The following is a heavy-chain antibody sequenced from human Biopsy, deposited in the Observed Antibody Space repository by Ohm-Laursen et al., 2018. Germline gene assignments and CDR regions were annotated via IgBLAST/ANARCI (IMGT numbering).Heavy chain of an antibody. V-gene: IGHV1-2*02. CDR2: INTKRGAT. CDR1: ASTFPAFS. Sequence: SEKVSCPPSASTFPAFSVHWLRQAPGHGLGLMGWINTKRGATDYPQNLQGRDSMTRDTSISTAYMDLSRLRSDDTSVYYCARGRRHCSGTCSRWYFDLWGRGTLVTVSS. CDR3: ARGRRHCSGTCSRWYFDL. J-gene: IGHJ2*01. D-gene: IGHD2-2*01.